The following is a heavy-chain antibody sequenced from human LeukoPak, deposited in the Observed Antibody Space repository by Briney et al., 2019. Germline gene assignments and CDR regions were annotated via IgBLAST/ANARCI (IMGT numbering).Heavy chain of an antibody. V-gene: IGHV1-2*02. CDR3: ARHQDIVVVVAATPSFDY. CDR1: GYTFTGYY. Sequence: ASVKVSCKASGYTFTGYYMHWVRQAPGQGLEWMGWINPNSGGTNYAQKFQGRVTMTRDTSISKAYMELSRLRSDDTAVYYCARHQDIVVVVAATPSFDYWGQGTLVTVSS. CDR2: INPNSGGT. J-gene: IGHJ4*02. D-gene: IGHD2-15*01.